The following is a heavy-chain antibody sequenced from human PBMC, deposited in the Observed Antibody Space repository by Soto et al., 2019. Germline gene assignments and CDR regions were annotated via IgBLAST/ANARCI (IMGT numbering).Heavy chain of an antibody. CDR3: ARAGIQLWLLGWFDP. CDR1: GFTFSSYA. Sequence: GGSMRLSCAASGFTFSSYAMHWVRQAPGKGLEWVAVISYDGSNKYYADSVKGRFTISRDNSKNTLYLQMNSLRAEDTAVYYCARAGIQLWLLGWFDPWGQGTLVTVSS. J-gene: IGHJ5*02. CDR2: ISYDGSNK. D-gene: IGHD5-18*01. V-gene: IGHV3-30-3*01.